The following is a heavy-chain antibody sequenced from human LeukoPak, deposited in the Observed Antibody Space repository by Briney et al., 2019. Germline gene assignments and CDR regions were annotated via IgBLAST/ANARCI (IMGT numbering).Heavy chain of an antibody. Sequence: SETLSLTCAVYGEYFSTYYYSWIRQPPGKGLEWIGEINHSGSTNYNPSLKSRLTISVDMSKKQFFLRLSSVTAADTAMYYCARPGLAYCGGDCYSSDGYYFDYWGQRTLVTVSS. CDR3: ARPGLAYCGGDCYSSDGYYFDY. D-gene: IGHD2-21*01. CDR1: GEYFSTYY. CDR2: INHSGST. V-gene: IGHV4-34*01. J-gene: IGHJ4*02.